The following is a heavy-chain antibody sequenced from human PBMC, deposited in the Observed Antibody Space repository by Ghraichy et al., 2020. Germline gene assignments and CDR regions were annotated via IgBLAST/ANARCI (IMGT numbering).Heavy chain of an antibody. Sequence: SQTLSLTCAISGDSVSTIDGAWNWIRQSPSRGLEWLGRTYYRSRWYYEYAVSMKSRITISPDTSKNQFSLWLTSVTPDDTAVYYCARDPNYSGWFGFDYWGHGTLVTVSS. CDR2: TYYRSRWYY. D-gene: IGHD2-15*01. V-gene: IGHV6-1*01. CDR3: ARDPNYSGWFGFDY. J-gene: IGHJ4*01. CDR1: GDSVSTIDGA.